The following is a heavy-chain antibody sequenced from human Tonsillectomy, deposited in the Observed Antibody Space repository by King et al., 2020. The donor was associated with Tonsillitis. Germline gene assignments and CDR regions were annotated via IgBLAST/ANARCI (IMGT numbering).Heavy chain of an antibody. Sequence: VQLQESGPGLVKPSETLSLTCSVSGDSISSYYWSWIRQSPGKGLEWIGHIHYSGKFNYNPSLKSRVTISVDTSKNQFSLKLTYVAAADSAVYYFARGAEDDGGNFLGFDYGGQGTQVTVSS. CDR3: ARGAEDDGGNFLGFDY. CDR2: IHYSGKF. CDR1: GDSISSYY. D-gene: IGHD4-23*01. V-gene: IGHV4-59*01. J-gene: IGHJ4*02.